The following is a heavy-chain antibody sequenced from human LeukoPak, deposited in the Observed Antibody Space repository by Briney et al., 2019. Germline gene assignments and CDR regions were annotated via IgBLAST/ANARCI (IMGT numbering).Heavy chain of an antibody. J-gene: IGHJ4*02. Sequence: YPSQTLSLTCTVSGGSISSGNYYWSWIRQPAGKGLEWIGRIWTDGGTSYKPSLKSRVTISVDTSKNQFSLKLSSVTAADTAVYYCARSLYVEAGFDYWGQGTLVTVSS. CDR3: ARSLYVEAGFDY. D-gene: IGHD5/OR15-5a*01. V-gene: IGHV4-61*02. CDR1: GGSISSGNYY. CDR2: IWTDGGT.